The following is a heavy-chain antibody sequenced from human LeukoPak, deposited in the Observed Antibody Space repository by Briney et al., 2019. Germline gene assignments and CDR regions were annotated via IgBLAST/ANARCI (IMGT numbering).Heavy chain of an antibody. CDR2: IYSGDIGGYT. CDR3: ARDPNYYNYGMDV. Sequence: GGSLKLSCAASGFTVSNSYMSWVRQAPGKGLEWVSVIYSGDIGGYTYYSDSVKGRFTISRDNSKNTLNLQMNSLRDEDTAVYYCARDPNYYNYGMDVWGQGTMVTVSS. CDR1: GFTVSNSY. J-gene: IGHJ6*02. V-gene: IGHV3-66*01.